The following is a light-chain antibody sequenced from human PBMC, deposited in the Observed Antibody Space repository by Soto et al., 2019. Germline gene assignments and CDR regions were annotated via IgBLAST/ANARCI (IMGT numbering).Light chain of an antibody. J-gene: IGLJ3*02. CDR1: SGHSTYA. CDR3: QTWGTGIRV. V-gene: IGLV4-69*01. Sequence: QSVLTQSPSASASLGASVKLTCTLSSGHSTYAIAWHQQQPAKGPRYLMKVNNDGSHIKGDGIPDRFSGSSSGAERYLTISSLQSEDEAYYYCQTWGTGIRVFGGGTQLTVL. CDR2: VNNDGSH.